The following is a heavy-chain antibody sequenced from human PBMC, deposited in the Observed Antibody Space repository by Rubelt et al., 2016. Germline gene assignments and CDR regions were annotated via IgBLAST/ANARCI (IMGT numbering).Heavy chain of an antibody. Sequence: VWIRQPPGKGLEWIGSLYYTGSTYYNPSLKSRVTISADTSKNQFSLKLSSVTAADTAVYYCARTGPSTSSIYWGQGTLVTVSS. CDR3: ARTGPSTSSIY. V-gene: IGHV4-39*07. J-gene: IGHJ4*02. CDR2: LYYTGST. D-gene: IGHD6-6*01.